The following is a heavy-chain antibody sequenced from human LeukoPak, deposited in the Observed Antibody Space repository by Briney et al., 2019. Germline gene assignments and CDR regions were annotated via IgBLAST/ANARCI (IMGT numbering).Heavy chain of an antibody. Sequence: GGSLRLSCAASGFTFSSYSMNWVRQAPGKGLEWVSSISTSSSYIYYADSVKGRFTISRDNAKNSLYLQMNSLRAEDTALYYCARGGDTGNIDIWGQGTMVTVSS. J-gene: IGHJ3*02. D-gene: IGHD1-26*01. CDR3: ARGGDTGNIDI. CDR2: ISTSSSYI. CDR1: GFTFSSYS. V-gene: IGHV3-21*04.